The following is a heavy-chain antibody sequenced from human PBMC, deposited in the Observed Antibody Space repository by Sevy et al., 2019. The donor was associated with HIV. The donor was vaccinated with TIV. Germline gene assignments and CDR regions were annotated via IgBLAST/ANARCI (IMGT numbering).Heavy chain of an antibody. CDR2: ISSSGDT. CDR1: GGSISGFY. J-gene: IGHJ4*02. D-gene: IGHD4-17*01. CDR3: AGAVSTTADFEY. Sequence: SETRSLTCTVSGGSISGFYWSWIRQPAGKGLEWIGRISSSGDTNYNPSLKSRVTMSVDTSRNQFSLRLSSVTAADTAVFYCAGAVSTTADFEYWGQGTQVTVSS. V-gene: IGHV4-4*07.